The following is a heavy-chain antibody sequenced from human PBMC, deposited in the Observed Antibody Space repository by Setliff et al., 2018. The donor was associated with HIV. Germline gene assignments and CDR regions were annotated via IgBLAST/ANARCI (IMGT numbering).Heavy chain of an antibody. CDR3: ARVAWACIAARPFYFDY. Sequence: SETLSLTCTVSGGAIASGGYYWSWMRQHPGKGLEWIGFIYHRGNTHYNSSLESRLTISVDTSKNRFSLKLTSVTAADTAVYYCARVAWACIAARPFYFDYWGQGIMVTVSS. V-gene: IGHV4-31*03. CDR1: GGAIASGGYY. CDR2: IYHRGNT. D-gene: IGHD6-6*01. J-gene: IGHJ4*02.